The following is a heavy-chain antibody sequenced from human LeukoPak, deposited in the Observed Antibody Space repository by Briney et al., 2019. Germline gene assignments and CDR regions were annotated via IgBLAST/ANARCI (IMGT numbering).Heavy chain of an antibody. Sequence: GGSLRLSCAASGFTFSDYYMSWIRQAPGKGLEWVSYISSSGSTIYYPDSVKGRFTISRDNAKNSLYLQMNSLRAEDTAVYYCARLAQKPVYSILDYYYMDVWGKGTTVTVSS. D-gene: IGHD6-13*01. CDR3: ARLAQKPVYSILDYYYMDV. CDR1: GFTFSDYY. V-gene: IGHV3-11*04. CDR2: ISSSGSTI. J-gene: IGHJ6*03.